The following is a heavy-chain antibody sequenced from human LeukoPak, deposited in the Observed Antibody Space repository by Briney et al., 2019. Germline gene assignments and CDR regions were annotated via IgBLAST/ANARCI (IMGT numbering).Heavy chain of an antibody. CDR1: GDSVSSSSVA. D-gene: IGHD2-15*01. Sequence: SQTLSLTCAISGDSVSSSSVAWNWIRQSPSRRLEWLGRTNDRSRWYNDYAVSVKSRITITSVTSKNQFSLQLNSVTPDDTAVYYCARVQFCSGGSCQGYFQHWGQGTLVTVSS. J-gene: IGHJ1*01. V-gene: IGHV6-1*01. CDR2: TNDRSRWYN. CDR3: ARVQFCSGGSCQGYFQH.